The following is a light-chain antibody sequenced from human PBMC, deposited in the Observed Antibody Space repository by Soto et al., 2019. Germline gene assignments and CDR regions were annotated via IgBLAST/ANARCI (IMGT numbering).Light chain of an antibody. J-gene: IGKJ1*01. CDR3: QQYNNWPPWT. V-gene: IGKV3-15*01. CDR1: QSVSTN. CDR2: DAS. Sequence: ILMTQSPATLSVSPGARATLSCRASQSVSTNLAWYQQKPGQASRLLIYDASTRATGIPARFSGSGSGTEFTLTISGLQSEDFAVYYCQQYNNWPPWTFGQGPKVEIK.